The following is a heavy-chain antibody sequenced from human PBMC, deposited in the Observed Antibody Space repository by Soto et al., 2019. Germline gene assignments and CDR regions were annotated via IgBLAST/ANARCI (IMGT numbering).Heavy chain of an antibody. D-gene: IGHD5-12*01. Sequence: GESLKISCKGSGYSFTSYWIGWVRQMPGKGLEWMGIIYPGDSYTRYSPSFQGQVTISADKSISTAYLKWSSLKASDTAMYYCARHVSYEGYSGYDWHHYYAMDVWGQGTTVTVSS. CDR2: IYPGDSYT. CDR3: ARHVSYEGYSGYDWHHYYAMDV. V-gene: IGHV5-51*01. J-gene: IGHJ6*02. CDR1: GYSFTSYW.